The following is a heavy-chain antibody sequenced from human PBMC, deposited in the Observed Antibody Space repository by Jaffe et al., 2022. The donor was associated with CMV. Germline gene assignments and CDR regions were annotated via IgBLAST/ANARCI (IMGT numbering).Heavy chain of an antibody. Sequence: QVQLVESGGGLVKPGGSLRLSCAASGFTFSDYYMSWIRQAPGKGLEWVSYISSSGSTIYYADSVKGRFTISRDNAKNSLYLQMNSLRAEDTAVYYCASRVAAAGDDDPYYYYGMDVWGQGTTVTVSS. V-gene: IGHV3-11*01. D-gene: IGHD6-13*01. CDR3: ASRVAAAGDDDPYYYYGMDV. CDR2: ISSSGSTI. CDR1: GFTFSDYY. J-gene: IGHJ6*02.